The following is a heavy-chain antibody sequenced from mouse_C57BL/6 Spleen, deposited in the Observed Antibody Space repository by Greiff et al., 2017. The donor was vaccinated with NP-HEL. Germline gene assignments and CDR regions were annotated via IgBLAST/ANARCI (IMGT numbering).Heavy chain of an antibody. CDR3: ASYYYGSIYWYFDV. V-gene: IGHV1-53*01. CDR2: INPRNGGT. D-gene: IGHD1-1*01. Sequence: QVQLQQPGTELVKPGASVKLSCKASGYTFTSYWMHWVKQRPGQGLEWIGNINPRNGGTNYNEKFKSKATLTVDKSSSTAYMQLSSLTSEDSAVYYCASYYYGSIYWYFDVWGTGTTVTVSS. CDR1: GYTFTSYW. J-gene: IGHJ1*03.